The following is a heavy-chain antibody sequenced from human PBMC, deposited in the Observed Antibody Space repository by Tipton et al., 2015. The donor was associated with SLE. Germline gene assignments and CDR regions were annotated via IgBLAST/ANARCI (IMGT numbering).Heavy chain of an antibody. CDR1: GFTFSTYS. CDR2: ISGSSRYM. CDR3: ARDGIAAAGRNFDN. V-gene: IGHV3-21*03. D-gene: IGHD6-13*01. J-gene: IGHJ4*02. Sequence: SLRLSCAASGFTFSTYSMNWVRQAPGKGLEWVSSISGSSRYMYYADSVKGRFTISRDNAKNSLYLQMNSLRVEDTAIYYCARDGIAAAGRNFDNWGQGSLVPVSS.